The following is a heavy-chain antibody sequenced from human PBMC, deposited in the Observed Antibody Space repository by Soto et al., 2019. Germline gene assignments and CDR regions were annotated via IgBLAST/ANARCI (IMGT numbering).Heavy chain of an antibody. Sequence: QVQLVQSGAEVKKPGASVKVSCKASGYTFTSYGISWVRQAPGQGLEWMGWISAYNGNTHYAQKLQGRVTMNTDTSTSTSYMERSSLRSDYTALYYCATFADIVLMVYASKATGFGSWGQGTLVTVSS. CDR3: ATFADIVLMVYASKATGFGS. D-gene: IGHD2-8*01. CDR2: ISAYNGNT. CDR1: GYTFTSYG. V-gene: IGHV1-18*01. J-gene: IGHJ4*02.